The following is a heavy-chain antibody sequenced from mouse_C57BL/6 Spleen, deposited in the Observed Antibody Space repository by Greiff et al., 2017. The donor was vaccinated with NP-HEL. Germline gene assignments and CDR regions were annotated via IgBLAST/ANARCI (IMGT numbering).Heavy chain of an antibody. Sequence: VQLKESGPELVKPGASVKISCKASGYSFTGYYMNWVKQSPEKSLEWIGEINPSTGGTTYNQKFKAKATLTVDKSSSTAYMQLKSLTSEDSAVYYCARSDGNYLAWFAYWGQGTLVTVSA. V-gene: IGHV1-42*01. CDR3: ARSDGNYLAWFAY. CDR1: GYSFTGYY. J-gene: IGHJ3*01. D-gene: IGHD2-1*01. CDR2: INPSTGGT.